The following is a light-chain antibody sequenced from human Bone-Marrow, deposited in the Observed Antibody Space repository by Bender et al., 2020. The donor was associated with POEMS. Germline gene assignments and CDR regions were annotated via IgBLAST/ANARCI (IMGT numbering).Light chain of an antibody. V-gene: IGLV2-11*01. CDR3: CSYGVPGM. CDR1: NSDIGGYDS. J-gene: IGLJ3*02. CDR2: TVT. Sequence: QSALTQPRSVSGSPGQSVVISCTGTNSDIGGYDSVSWYQQHPGKAPKLIMYTVTQRRPGAPNRFSGSKSGVTASLTISNRQAEDEADYYSCSYGVPGMFGGGTELAVL.